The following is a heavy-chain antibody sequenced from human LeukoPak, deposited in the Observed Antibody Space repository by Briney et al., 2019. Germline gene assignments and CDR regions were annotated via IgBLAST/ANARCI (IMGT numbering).Heavy chain of an antibody. J-gene: IGHJ5*02. Sequence: GGSLRLSYAASGFTFSSYAMSWVRQAPGKGLEWVSGISGSGGSTYYADSVKGRFTISRDNSKNTLYLQMNSLRAEDTALYYCARESGWELLVWFDPWGQGTLVTVSS. CDR1: GFTFSSYA. CDR3: ARESGWELLVWFDP. V-gene: IGHV3-23*01. CDR2: ISGSGGST. D-gene: IGHD1-26*01.